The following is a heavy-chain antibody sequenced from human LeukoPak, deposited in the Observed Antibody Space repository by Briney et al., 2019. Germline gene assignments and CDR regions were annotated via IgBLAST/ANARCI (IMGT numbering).Heavy chain of an antibody. CDR1: GGTFSSYT. Sequence: SVKVSCKASGGTFSSYTISWVRQAPGQGLEWMGRIIPILGIANYAQKFQGRVTITADKSTSTAYMELSSLRSEDTAVYYCAREVVRYRNAFDIWGQGTKVTVSS. CDR3: AREVVRYRNAFDI. CDR2: IIPILGIA. J-gene: IGHJ3*02. D-gene: IGHD2-2*01. V-gene: IGHV1-69*04.